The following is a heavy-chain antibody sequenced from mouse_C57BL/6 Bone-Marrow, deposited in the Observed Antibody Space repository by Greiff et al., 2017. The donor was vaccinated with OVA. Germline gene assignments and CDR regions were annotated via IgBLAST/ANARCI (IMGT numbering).Heavy chain of an antibody. D-gene: IGHD2-1*01. V-gene: IGHV5-4*01. Sequence: EVQGVESGGGLVKPGGSLKLSCAASGFTFSSYAMSWVRQTPEKRLEWVATISDGGSYTYYPDNVKGRFTISRDNAKNNLYLQMSHLKSEDTAMYYCARDAGVYGNYGAYWGQGTLVTVSA. CDR1: GFTFSSYA. J-gene: IGHJ3*01. CDR3: ARDAGVYGNYGAY. CDR2: ISDGGSYT.